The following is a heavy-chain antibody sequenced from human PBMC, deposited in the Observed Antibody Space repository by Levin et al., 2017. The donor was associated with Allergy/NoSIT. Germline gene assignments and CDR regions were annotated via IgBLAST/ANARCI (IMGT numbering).Heavy chain of an antibody. V-gene: IGHV3-43D*03. CDR3: AKDKLSHAPSGIDY. D-gene: IGHD3-10*01. Sequence: PGGSLRLSCAASGFIFDDYAMHWVRQAPGKGLEWVSLVSWDGGSAYYADSVKGRFTISRDNSKNSLDLQMHTLRAEDTALYYCAKDKLSHAPSGIDYWGQGTLVTVSS. CDR2: VSWDGGSA. J-gene: IGHJ4*02. CDR1: GFIFDDYA.